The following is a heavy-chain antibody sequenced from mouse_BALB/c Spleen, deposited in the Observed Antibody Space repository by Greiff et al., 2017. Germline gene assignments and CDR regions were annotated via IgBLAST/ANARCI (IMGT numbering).Heavy chain of an antibody. CDR3: ARHAYYDGSGDGYMEI. V-gene: IGHV5-12-1*01. CDR2: ISSGIGST. D-gene: IGHD1-1*01. J-gene: IGHJ1*01. CDR1: GFAFSSYD. Sequence: EVKLMESGGGLVKPGGSLTLSCAASGFAFSSYDMSWVRQIPEKSLEWVAYISSGIGSTYYPDTVKGRFTISRDNAKNTPYLQMSSLKSEDTAMYYCARHAYYDGSGDGYMEIWGAGTTVTVSS.